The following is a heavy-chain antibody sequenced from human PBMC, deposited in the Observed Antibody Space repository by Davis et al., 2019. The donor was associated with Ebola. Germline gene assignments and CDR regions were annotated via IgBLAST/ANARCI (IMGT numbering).Heavy chain of an antibody. CDR3: ARGDGSTVVTPKAFDI. D-gene: IGHD4-23*01. CDR1: GGSISSGGYS. V-gene: IGHV4-30-2*01. Sequence: PSETLSLTCAVSGGSISSGGYSWSWIRQPPGKGLEWIGYIYHSGSTYYNPSLKSRVTISVDRSKNQFSLKLSSVTAADTAVYYCARGDGSTVVTPKAFDIWGQGTMVTVSS. CDR2: IYHSGST. J-gene: IGHJ3*02.